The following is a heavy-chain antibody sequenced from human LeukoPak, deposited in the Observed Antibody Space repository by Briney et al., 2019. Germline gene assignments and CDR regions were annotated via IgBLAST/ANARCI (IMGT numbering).Heavy chain of an antibody. CDR3: ACDGSPDYYGSGSYNY. CDR2: ISSRGSTI. Sequence: GGSLRLSCAASGFTFSSFEMNWVRQAPGKGLEWVSYISSRGSTIYYADSVKGRFTISRDNAKNSLYLEMKRLRAEDTAVYYWACDGSPDYYGSGSYNYWGQGTLVTVSS. J-gene: IGHJ4*02. V-gene: IGHV3-48*03. CDR1: GFTFSSFE. D-gene: IGHD3-10*01.